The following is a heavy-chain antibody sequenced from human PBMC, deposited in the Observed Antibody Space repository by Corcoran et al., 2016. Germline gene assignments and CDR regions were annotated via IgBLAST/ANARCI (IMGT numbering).Heavy chain of an antibody. D-gene: IGHD3-22*01. Sequence: QVQLVESGGGVVQPGRSLRLSCAASGFTFSSYGMHWVRQAPGKGLEWVAVIWYDGSNKYYADSVKGRFTISRDNSKNTLYLQMNSLRAEDTAVYYCAREGDPDNYDSSGYFDYWGQGTLVTVSS. CDR2: IWYDGSNK. V-gene: IGHV3-33*01. CDR3: AREGDPDNYDSSGYFDY. J-gene: IGHJ4*02. CDR1: GFTFSSYG.